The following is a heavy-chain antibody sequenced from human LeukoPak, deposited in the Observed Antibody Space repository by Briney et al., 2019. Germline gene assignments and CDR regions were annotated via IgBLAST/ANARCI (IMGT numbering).Heavy chain of an antibody. CDR2: ISAYNGNT. V-gene: IGHV1-18*01. Sequence: GSSVKVSCKSSGYTFTSYGISWVRQAPGQGLEWMGWISAYNGNTNYAQKLQGRVTMTTDTSTSTAYMELRSLRSDDTAVYYCARDEVLNWFDPWGQGTLVTVSS. CDR1: GYTFTSYG. J-gene: IGHJ5*02. D-gene: IGHD5/OR15-5a*01. CDR3: ARDEVLNWFDP.